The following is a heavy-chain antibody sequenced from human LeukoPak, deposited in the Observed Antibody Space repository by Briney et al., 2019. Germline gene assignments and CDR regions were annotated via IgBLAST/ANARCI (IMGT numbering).Heavy chain of an antibody. D-gene: IGHD3-16*02. J-gene: IGHJ4*02. V-gene: IGHV3-74*01. CDR1: GFTFSSYW. CDR3: ARDPSYYDYVWGSYRYLDY. CDR2: INSDGSST. Sequence: GGSLRLSCAASGFTFSSYWMHWVRQAPGKGLVWVSRINSDGSSTSYADSVKGRFTISRDNAKNTLYLQMNSLRAEDTAVYYCARDPSYYDYVWGSYRYLDYWGQGTLVTVSS.